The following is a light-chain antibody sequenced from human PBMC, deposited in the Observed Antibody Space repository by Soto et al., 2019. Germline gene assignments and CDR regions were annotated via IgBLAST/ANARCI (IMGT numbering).Light chain of an antibody. CDR3: QQYGSSPPFT. Sequence: EIVLTQSPGTLSLSPGERATLSCRASQTLSSSYLAWYQHKPGQAPRLLIYGASSRATGIPDRFGGSGSGTDFTLTISRLEPEDFAVYYCQQYGSSPPFTFGQGTKVDIK. CDR1: QTLSSSY. V-gene: IGKV3-20*01. J-gene: IGKJ1*01. CDR2: GAS.